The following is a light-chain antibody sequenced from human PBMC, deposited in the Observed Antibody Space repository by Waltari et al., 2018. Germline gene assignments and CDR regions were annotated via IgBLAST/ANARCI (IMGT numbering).Light chain of an antibody. V-gene: IGLV2-23*02. CDR2: EVT. Sequence: QSALTQPASVSGSPGQSITISCAGSRSDVGTYDLVSWYQQHPGKAPKLIIYEVTKPPSGVPDRFSGSKSGNTASLTISGLQAADEADYYCCSCAGVTPYVLFGGGTKVTVL. J-gene: IGLJ2*01. CDR1: RSDVGTYDL. CDR3: CSCAGVTPYVL.